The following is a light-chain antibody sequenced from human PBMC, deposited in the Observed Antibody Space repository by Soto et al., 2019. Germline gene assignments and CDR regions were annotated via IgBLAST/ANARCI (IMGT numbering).Light chain of an antibody. V-gene: IGKV3-20*01. CDR2: GAS. J-gene: IGKJ1*01. Sequence: EILLTQSPGTLSLSPGERATLSCRASQSVSSSYLAWYQQKPGQAPRLLIYGASSRATGIPDRFSGSGSGTDFTLSISRLEPEDFAVYYCQQYSSLWTFGQGTKVDIK. CDR3: QQYSSLWT. CDR1: QSVSSSY.